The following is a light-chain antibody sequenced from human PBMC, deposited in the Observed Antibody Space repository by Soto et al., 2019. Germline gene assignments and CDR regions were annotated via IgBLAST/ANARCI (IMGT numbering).Light chain of an antibody. CDR1: QVIRND. CDR3: QKSYSTPFT. V-gene: IGKV1-39*01. J-gene: IGKJ5*01. Sequence: IQMTQSPSSPSASVGYRFTITCRASQVIRNDLGWYQQKPGKAPKLLIYAASSLQSGVPSRFSGSGSGTDFTLTISSLQPEDFATYYCQKSYSTPFTFGQGKRLEIK. CDR2: AAS.